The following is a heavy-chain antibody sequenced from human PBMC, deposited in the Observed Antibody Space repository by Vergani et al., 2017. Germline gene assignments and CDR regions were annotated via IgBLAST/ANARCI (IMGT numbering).Heavy chain of an antibody. Sequence: QVQLVESWGGVVQPGRSLRLSCAASGFTFNQYGMHWVRQAPGKGLEWVAVTWYDGNNKQYADSVKGRFTISRDNSKSTMYLQMNSLRYDDTGVYYCARDLRLLYNRFDPWGQGTLVTVSS. CDR2: TWYDGNNK. CDR1: GFTFNQYG. CDR3: ARDLRLLYNRFDP. D-gene: IGHD1-14*01. J-gene: IGHJ5*02. V-gene: IGHV3-33*01.